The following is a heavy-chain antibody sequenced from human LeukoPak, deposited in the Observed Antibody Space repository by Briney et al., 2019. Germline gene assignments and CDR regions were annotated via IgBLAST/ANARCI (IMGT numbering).Heavy chain of an antibody. Sequence: PGGSLRLSCAASGFTFSSYGMHWVRQAPGKGLEWVAFIRYDGSNKYYADSVKGRFTISRDNSKNTLYLQMNSLRAEDTAVYYCGEEQISLSRSRWYRPLDYYYGMGVWGQGTTVTVSS. CDR2: IRYDGSNK. V-gene: IGHV3-30*02. CDR1: GFTFSSYG. D-gene: IGHD6-13*01. J-gene: IGHJ6*02. CDR3: GEEQISLSRSRWYRPLDYYYGMGV.